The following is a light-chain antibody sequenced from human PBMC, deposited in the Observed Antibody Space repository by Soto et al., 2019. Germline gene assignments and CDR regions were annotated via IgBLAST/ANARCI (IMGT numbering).Light chain of an antibody. CDR2: EGS. V-gene: IGLV2-23*01. Sequence: QSALTQPASVSGSPGQSITISCTGTSSDVGSYNLVSWYQQHPGKAPKLMIYEGSKRPSGVSNRFSGSKSGNTASLTISGLRSEDEADYYCCSYAGIHVVFGGGTKLTVL. J-gene: IGLJ2*01. CDR1: SSDVGSYNL. CDR3: CSYAGIHVV.